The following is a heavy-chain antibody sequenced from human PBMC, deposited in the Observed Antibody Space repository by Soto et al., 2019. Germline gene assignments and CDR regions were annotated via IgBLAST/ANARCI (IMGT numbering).Heavy chain of an antibody. Sequence: ASVKVSCKASGYTFTSCGISWVRQAPGQGLEWMGWISAYNGNTNYAQKLQGRGPMTTDTSTSRDYMELRSLRYDDTAVYYCARESASYYYDSSGYQYWGQGTLVTVSS. D-gene: IGHD3-22*01. J-gene: IGHJ1*01. V-gene: IGHV1-18*01. CDR3: ARESASYYYDSSGYQY. CDR2: ISAYNGNT. CDR1: GYTFTSCG.